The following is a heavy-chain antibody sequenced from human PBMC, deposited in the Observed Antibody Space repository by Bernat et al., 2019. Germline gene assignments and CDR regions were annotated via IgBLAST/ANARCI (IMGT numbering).Heavy chain of an antibody. Sequence: QITLKESGPTLVKPTQTLTLTCSFSGLSLTTSKVGVGWIRQPPGKALEWLAVVYWDDDKRYSPSVKTRLTITQDTSKNQVVLTMTNMDPVDTATYYCAVSSLYSSIYYFDYWGQGTLVTVSS. V-gene: IGHV2-5*02. CDR1: GLSLTTSKVG. D-gene: IGHD5-12*01. CDR2: VYWDDDK. CDR3: AVSSLYSSIYYFDY. J-gene: IGHJ4*02.